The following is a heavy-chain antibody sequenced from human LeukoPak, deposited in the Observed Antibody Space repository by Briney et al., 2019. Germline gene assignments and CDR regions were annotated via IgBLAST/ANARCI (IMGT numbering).Heavy chain of an antibody. CDR3: ARDRYCSGGSCYYYYGMDV. CDR1: GGSISSYY. Sequence: SETLSLTCTVSGGSISSYYWSWIRQPAGKGLEWIGRIYTSGSTNYNPSLKSRVTMSVDTSKNQFSLKLSSVTAADTAVYYCARDRYCSGGSCYYYYGMDVWGQGTTVTVSS. J-gene: IGHJ6*02. V-gene: IGHV4-4*07. D-gene: IGHD2-15*01. CDR2: IYTSGST.